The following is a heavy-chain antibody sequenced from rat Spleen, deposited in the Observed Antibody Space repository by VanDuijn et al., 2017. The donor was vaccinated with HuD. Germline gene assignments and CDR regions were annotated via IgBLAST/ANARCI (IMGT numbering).Heavy chain of an antibody. D-gene: IGHD3-8*01. CDR1: GYSITSAYR. CDR2: INSAGNT. J-gene: IGHJ2*01. CDR3: ARVPYYFDY. V-gene: IGHV3-3*01. Sequence: EVQLQESGPGLLKPSQSLSLTCSVTGYSITSAYRWNWIRQFPGNKLEWMGYINSAGNTNSNPSLKSRISISRDTSKNQFFLQVNSLSTEDTATYYCARVPYYFDYWGQGVMVTVSS.